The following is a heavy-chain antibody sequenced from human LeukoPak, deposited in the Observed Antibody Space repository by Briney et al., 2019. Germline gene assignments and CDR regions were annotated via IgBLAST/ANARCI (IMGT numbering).Heavy chain of an antibody. Sequence: GGSLRLSCAASGFTFTSYSMNWVRQAPGKGLEWVSSITSTSSYIYYADSVKGRFTISRDNTKNSLYLQMNSLRAEDTAVYYCASGRATVITPALGYWGQGTLVTVSS. CDR1: GFTFTSYS. J-gene: IGHJ4*02. CDR3: ASGRATVITPALGY. D-gene: IGHD4-23*01. CDR2: ITSTSSYI. V-gene: IGHV3-21*01.